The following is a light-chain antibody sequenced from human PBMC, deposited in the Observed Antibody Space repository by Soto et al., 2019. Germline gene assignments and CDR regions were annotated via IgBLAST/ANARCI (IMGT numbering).Light chain of an antibody. CDR2: SAS. J-gene: IGKJ1*01. Sequence: EVVLTQSPGTLSLSPGERVTLSCRASQSVASSYLAWYQQKPGRAPRLLFYSASSRATGLPDRFSGSGSGTDFTLTISRLEPEDFSVYYCHHFGSLPETFGQGTNVE. V-gene: IGKV3-20*01. CDR3: HHFGSLPET. CDR1: QSVASSY.